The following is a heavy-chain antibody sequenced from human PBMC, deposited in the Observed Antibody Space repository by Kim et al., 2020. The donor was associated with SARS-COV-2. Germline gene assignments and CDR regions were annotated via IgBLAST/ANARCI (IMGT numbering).Heavy chain of an antibody. CDR3: ARTREGFTYFDYFDY. J-gene: IGHJ4*01. CDR2: VHYSGTS. Sequence: SETLSLTCTVSGASISGSNFHWGWIRQPPGTGLEWIGSVHYSGTSSYNSSLGSRVTMSVDTSKTQFSLRLTSVTAADTAIYYCARTREGFTYFDYFDYWG. CDR1: GASISGSNFH. V-gene: IGHV4-39*01. D-gene: IGHD3-9*01.